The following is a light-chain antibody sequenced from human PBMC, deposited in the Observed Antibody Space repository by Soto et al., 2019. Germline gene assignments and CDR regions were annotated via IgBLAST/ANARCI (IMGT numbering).Light chain of an antibody. CDR3: RSYTNTNRRACV. J-gene: IGLJ1*01. V-gene: IGLV2-14*01. CDR1: SGDIGSYNR. Sequence: SVLTQPASVSGSPGQSITISCTGTSGDIGSYNRVSWYQQHPGKAPKLIIYEVTDRPSGVSNRFSGSKSGNTASLTISGLQAEDEAEYYCRSYTNTNRRACVFGTGTKV. CDR2: EVT.